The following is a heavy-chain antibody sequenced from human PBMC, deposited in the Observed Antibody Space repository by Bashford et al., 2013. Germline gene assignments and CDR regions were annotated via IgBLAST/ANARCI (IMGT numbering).Heavy chain of an antibody. V-gene: IGHV1-69*13. D-gene: IGHD2-2*02. CDR1: GGTFSSYA. CDR2: IIPIFGTA. CDR3: ARNGPEYQLLYRTHGIYYYYYGMDV. J-gene: IGHJ6*01. Sequence: SVKVSCKASGGTFSSYAISWVRQAPGQGLEWMGGIIPIFGTANYAQKFQGRVTITADESTSTAYMELSSLRSEDTAVYYCARNGPEYQLLYRTHGIYYYYYGMDVWGPRDHGHRLL.